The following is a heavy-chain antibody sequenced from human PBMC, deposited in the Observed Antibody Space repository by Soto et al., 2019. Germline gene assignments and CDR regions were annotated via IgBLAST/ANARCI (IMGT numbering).Heavy chain of an antibody. V-gene: IGHV3-23*01. J-gene: IGHJ6*02. D-gene: IGHD4-17*01. CDR1: GFTFTSFA. CDR2: ISGSGDDT. Sequence: EAQLLESGGGLIQPGGSLGLSCVASGFTFTSFAMTWVRQAPGTGLEWVAGISGSGDDTYYAPSVKGRFSISRDNSKNTVYLQMNGPRADDTALYFCAKSGGDYNSNCYGMGVWGPGTTVAVSS. CDR3: AKSGGDYNSNCYGMGV.